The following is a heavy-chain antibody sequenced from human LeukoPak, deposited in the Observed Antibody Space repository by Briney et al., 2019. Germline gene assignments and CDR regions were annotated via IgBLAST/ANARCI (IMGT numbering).Heavy chain of an antibody. CDR3: ARAQTSRILIAAAGTGWFDP. D-gene: IGHD6-13*01. Sequence: SETLSLTCTVSGGSISSSSYYWGWIRQPPGKGLEWIGSIYYSGSTYYNPSLKSRVTISVDTSKNQFSLKLSSVTAADTAVYYCARAQTSRILIAAAGTGWFDPWGQETLVTVSS. J-gene: IGHJ5*02. CDR1: GGSISSSSYY. V-gene: IGHV4-39*07. CDR2: IYYSGST.